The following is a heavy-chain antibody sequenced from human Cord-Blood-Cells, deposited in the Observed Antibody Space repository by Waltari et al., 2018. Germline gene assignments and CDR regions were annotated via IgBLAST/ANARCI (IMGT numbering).Heavy chain of an antibody. CDR2: INPNRGGT. CDR1: GYTFTGYY. Sequence: QVQLVQSGAEVKKPGASVKVSCKASGYTFTGYYMHWVRQAPGQGLEWMGWINPNRGGTNYAQKCQGRVTMSRDTSISAAYMGLSRLRSDDTAVYYCARNPIRYCSGGSCYFDYWGQGTLVTVSS. CDR3: ARNPIRYCSGGSCYFDY. J-gene: IGHJ4*02. V-gene: IGHV1-2*02. D-gene: IGHD2-15*01.